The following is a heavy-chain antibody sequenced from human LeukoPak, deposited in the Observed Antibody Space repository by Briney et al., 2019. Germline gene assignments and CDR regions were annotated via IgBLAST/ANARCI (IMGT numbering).Heavy chain of an antibody. D-gene: IGHD3-3*01. V-gene: IGHV3-23*01. CDR3: AKYYDFWSGYNY. Sequence: GGSLRLSCAASGFTFSSYAMSWVRQAPGKGLEWVSAISGSGGSTYYADSVKGRFTISRDNSKNTLYLQMNGLRAEDTAVYYCAKYYDFWSGYNYWGQGTLVTVSS. J-gene: IGHJ4*02. CDR2: ISGSGGST. CDR1: GFTFSSYA.